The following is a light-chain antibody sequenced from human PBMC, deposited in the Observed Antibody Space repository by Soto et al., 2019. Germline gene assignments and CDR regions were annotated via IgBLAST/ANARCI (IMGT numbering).Light chain of an antibody. V-gene: IGKV2-30*01. CDR3: MQGTHPYS. CDR1: QSLVYSDGNTY. Sequence: DVVMTQSPLSLPVTLGQPASISCRSSQSLVYSDGNTYLSWFQQRPGQSPRRLIYKVSNRDSGVPDRFSGSGSGTECTLEISRLEAEDVGVYYCMQGTHPYSFGQGTKLEIK. CDR2: KVS. J-gene: IGKJ2*03.